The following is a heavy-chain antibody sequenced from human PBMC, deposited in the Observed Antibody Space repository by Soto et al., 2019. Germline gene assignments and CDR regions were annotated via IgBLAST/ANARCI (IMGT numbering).Heavy chain of an antibody. CDR2: IDSNGGT. V-gene: IGHV4-59*08. CDR1: DDSSSNYK. CDR3: VRQGFGRLHGLVDV. D-gene: IGHD3-10*01. J-gene: IGHJ6*02. Sequence: QVQLQESGTGLVKPSETLSLTCTVSDDSSSNYKWSWIRQPPGRRLEWIGYIDSNGGTSYNPSLQSRVTISIDTSTKQFFRKLSSVTAADTAVYYCVRQGFGRLHGLVDVWGQGTTVTVSS.